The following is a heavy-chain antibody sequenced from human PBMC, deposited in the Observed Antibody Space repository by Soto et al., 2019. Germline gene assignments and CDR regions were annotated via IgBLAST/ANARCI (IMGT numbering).Heavy chain of an antibody. CDR2: IFPLTDIP. Sequence: QVQLVQSGTEVKKPGSSVKVSCKASGGTFRNYPIKWVRQAPGQGLEWMGSIFPLTDIPDYAQNFQARLTISADKSTSTAYMELSSLTSDDTAMYFCARGPLVVLNYFESWGQVTLVTVSS. V-gene: IGHV1-69*02. CDR3: ARGPLVVLNYFES. CDR1: GGTFRNYP. J-gene: IGHJ4*02.